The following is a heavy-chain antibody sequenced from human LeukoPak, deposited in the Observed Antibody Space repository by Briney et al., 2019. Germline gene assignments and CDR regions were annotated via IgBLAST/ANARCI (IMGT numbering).Heavy chain of an antibody. CDR3: AAERNYYDSSGYSPHYYYGMDV. Sequence: ASVKVSCKVSGYTLTELSMQWVRQARGQRLEWIGWIVVGSGNTNYAQKFQERVTITRDMSTSTAYMELSSLRSEDTAVYYCAAERNYYDSSGYSPHYYYGMDVWGQGTTVTVSS. CDR2: IVVGSGNT. V-gene: IGHV1-58*02. D-gene: IGHD3-22*01. J-gene: IGHJ6*02. CDR1: GYTLTELS.